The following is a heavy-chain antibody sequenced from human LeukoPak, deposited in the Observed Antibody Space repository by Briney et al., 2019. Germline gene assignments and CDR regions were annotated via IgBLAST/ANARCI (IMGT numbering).Heavy chain of an antibody. Sequence: GGSLRLSCAASGFTFSSYGMSWVRQAPGKGLEWVSAISGSGGSTYYADSVKGRFTISRDNSKNTLYLQMNSLRAEDTAVYYCAKEPYNPIAAAGNEPYFDYWGQGTLVTVSS. CDR3: AKEPYNPIAAAGNEPYFDY. CDR2: ISGSGGST. V-gene: IGHV3-23*01. J-gene: IGHJ4*02. D-gene: IGHD6-13*01. CDR1: GFTFSSYG.